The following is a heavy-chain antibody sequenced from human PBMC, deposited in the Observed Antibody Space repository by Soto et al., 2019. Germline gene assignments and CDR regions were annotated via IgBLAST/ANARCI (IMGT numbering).Heavy chain of an antibody. CDR2: VHYSGST. J-gene: IGHJ5*02. D-gene: IGHD3-10*01. V-gene: IGHV4-30-4*01. CDR3: AREYGPTANISTRDWFDP. CDR1: GGSISSSDYY. Sequence: PSETLSLTCTVSGGSISSSDYYWSWIRQPPGKRLEWIGYVHYSGSTFYNPSLKSRVSISVETSKNQFSLKLTSVTAADTAVYHCAREYGPTANISTRDWFDPWGQGTLVTVSS.